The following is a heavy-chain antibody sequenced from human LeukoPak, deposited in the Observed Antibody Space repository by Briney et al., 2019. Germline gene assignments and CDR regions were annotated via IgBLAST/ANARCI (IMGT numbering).Heavy chain of an antibody. V-gene: IGHV3-11*01. Sequence: LSLTCTVSGGSISSYYMSWIRQAPGKGLEWVSYISSSGSTIYYADSVKGRFTISRDNAKNSLYLQMNSLRAEDTAVYYCARERNGYYDSSGYPFDYWGQGTLVTVSS. D-gene: IGHD3-22*01. CDR1: GGSISSYY. J-gene: IGHJ4*02. CDR2: ISSSGSTI. CDR3: ARERNGYYDSSGYPFDY.